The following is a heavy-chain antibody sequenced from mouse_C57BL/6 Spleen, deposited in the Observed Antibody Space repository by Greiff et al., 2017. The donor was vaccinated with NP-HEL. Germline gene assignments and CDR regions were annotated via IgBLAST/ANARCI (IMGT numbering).Heavy chain of an antibody. V-gene: IGHV1-80*01. J-gene: IGHJ2*01. Sequence: VQLQQSGAELVKPGASVKISCKASGYAFSSYWMNWVKQRPGKGLEWIGQIYPGDGDTNYNGKFKGKATLTADKSSSTAYMQLSSLTSEDSAVYFCARGGITTVVFDYWGQSTTLTVSS. CDR1: GYAFSSYW. D-gene: IGHD1-1*01. CDR3: ARGGITTVVFDY. CDR2: IYPGDGDT.